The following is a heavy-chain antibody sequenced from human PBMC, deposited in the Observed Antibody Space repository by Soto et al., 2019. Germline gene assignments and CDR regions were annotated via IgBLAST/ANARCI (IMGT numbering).Heavy chain of an antibody. Sequence: QVHLQQWGAGLLKPSETLSLTCAVYDGSFSDFYWSWIRQPPGKGLEWIGEINHSGATNYNPSLKSRVTISVDISKNQFSLKVNSVTAADTAVFYCARGRPGVRGIRFDSWGQGTLVTVSS. V-gene: IGHV4-34*01. J-gene: IGHJ4*02. CDR2: INHSGAT. CDR1: DGSFSDFY. CDR3: ARGRPGVRGIRFDS. D-gene: IGHD3-10*01.